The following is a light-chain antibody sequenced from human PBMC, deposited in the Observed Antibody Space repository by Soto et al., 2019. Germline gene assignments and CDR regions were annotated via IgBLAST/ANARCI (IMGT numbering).Light chain of an antibody. CDR2: DVT. V-gene: IGLV2-14*03. J-gene: IGLJ1*01. CDR3: SSYTTSNTRQIV. CDR1: SSNVGGYNY. Sequence: QSVLTQPASVSGSPGQSITISCTGTSSNVGGYNYVSWYQHHPGKAPKLIIYDVTNRPSGVSNAFSCSKSGNTASLTNSGLQPEDEADYYCSSYTTSNTRQIVFGTGTKVTVL.